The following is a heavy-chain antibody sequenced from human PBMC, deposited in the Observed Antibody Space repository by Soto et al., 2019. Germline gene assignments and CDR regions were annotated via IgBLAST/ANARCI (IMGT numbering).Heavy chain of an antibody. CDR2: IYYSGST. Sequence: ALSVSCTDAGGCMSSGGYDWSWIRQHPGKGLEWIGYIYYSGSTYYNPSLKSRVTISVDTSKNQFSLKLSSVTAADTAVYYCASARYFDWLYPDYYGMDVWGQGTTVT. D-gene: IGHD3-9*01. CDR3: ASARYFDWLYPDYYGMDV. J-gene: IGHJ6*02. CDR1: GGCMSSGGYD. V-gene: IGHV4-31*03.